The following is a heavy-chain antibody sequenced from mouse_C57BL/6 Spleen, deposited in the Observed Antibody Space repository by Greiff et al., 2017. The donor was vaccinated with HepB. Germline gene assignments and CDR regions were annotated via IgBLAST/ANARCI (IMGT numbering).Heavy chain of an antibody. CDR3: TDYYGSRSYFDY. CDR2: IRLKSDNYAT. D-gene: IGHD1-1*01. CDR1: GFTFSNYW. Sequence: EVQLVESGGGLVQPGGSMKLSCVASGFTFSNYWMNWVRQSPEKGLEWVAQIRLKSDNYATHYAESVKGRFTISRDDSKSSVYLQMNNLRAEDTGIYYCTDYYGSRSYFDYWGQGTTLTVSS. J-gene: IGHJ2*01. V-gene: IGHV6-3*01.